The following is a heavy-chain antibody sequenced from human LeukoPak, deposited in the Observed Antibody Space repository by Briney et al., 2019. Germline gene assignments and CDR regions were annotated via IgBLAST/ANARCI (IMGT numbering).Heavy chain of an antibody. D-gene: IGHD3-9*01. CDR3: AKDNYDILTGYRSRIV. V-gene: IGHV3-23*01. J-gene: IGHJ4*02. Sequence: GGSLRLSCAASGFTFSSYAMSWVRQAPGKGLEWVSVISGSGGSTYYADSVKGRFTISRDNSKNTLYLQMNSLRAEDTAVYYCAKDNYDILTGYRSRIVWGQGTLVTVSS. CDR1: GFTFSSYA. CDR2: ISGSGGST.